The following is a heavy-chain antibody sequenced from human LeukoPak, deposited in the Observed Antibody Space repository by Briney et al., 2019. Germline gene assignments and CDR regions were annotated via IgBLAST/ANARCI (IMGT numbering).Heavy chain of an antibody. CDR1: GGTFSSYA. CDR2: IIPIFGTA. Sequence: ASVKVSCKASGGTFSSYAISWVRQAPGQGLEWIGGIIPIFGTANYAQKFQGRVTITADESTSTAYMELSSLRSEDTAVYYCARGQLPQLWSSDWGQGTLVTVSS. V-gene: IGHV1-69*13. D-gene: IGHD5-18*01. CDR3: ARGQLPQLWSSD. J-gene: IGHJ4*02.